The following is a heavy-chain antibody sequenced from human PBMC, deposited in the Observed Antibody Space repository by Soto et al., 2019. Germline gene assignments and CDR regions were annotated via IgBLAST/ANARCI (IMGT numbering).Heavy chain of an antibody. CDR2: ISAHNGNT. CDR1: GYAFTTYG. D-gene: IGHD1-26*01. Sequence: QVHLVQSGAEVKKPGASVKVSCQGSGYAFTTYGITWVRQAPGQGLEWMGWISAHNGNTNYAQKLQGRVTVTRDTSTSTAYTELRSLRYDDTAVYSCARGRYGDYWGQGALVTVSS. CDR3: ARGRYGDY. V-gene: IGHV1-18*01. J-gene: IGHJ4*02.